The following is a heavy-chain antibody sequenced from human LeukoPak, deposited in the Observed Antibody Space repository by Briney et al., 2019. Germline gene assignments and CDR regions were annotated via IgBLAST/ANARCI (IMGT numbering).Heavy chain of an antibody. V-gene: IGHV4-39*07. CDR2: IYYSGST. Sequence: SETLSLTCTVSAGSISSSSYYWGWIRQPPGKGLEWIGSIYYSGSTHYNPSLKSRVTISVDTSKNQFSLKLSSVTAADTAVYYCARDGEMDTIENYFDYWGQGTLVTVSS. CDR3: ARDGEMDTIENYFDY. CDR1: AGSISSSSYY. D-gene: IGHD5-24*01. J-gene: IGHJ4*02.